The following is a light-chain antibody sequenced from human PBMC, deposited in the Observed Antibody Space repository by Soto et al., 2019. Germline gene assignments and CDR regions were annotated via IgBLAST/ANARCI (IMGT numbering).Light chain of an antibody. CDR1: SSNIGAGYD. V-gene: IGLV1-40*01. J-gene: IGLJ3*02. CDR2: GNS. Sequence: QSVLTQPPSVSGAPGQRVTISCTGSSSNIGAGYDVHWYQQLPGTAPKLLIYGNSNRPSGVPDRFSGSKSGTSASPAITGLQDEDEADYYCQSYDSSLSALFGGGTTLTVL. CDR3: QSYDSSLSAL.